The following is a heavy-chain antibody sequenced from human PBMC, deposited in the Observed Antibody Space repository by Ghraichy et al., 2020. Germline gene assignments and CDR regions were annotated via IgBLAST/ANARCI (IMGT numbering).Heavy chain of an antibody. V-gene: IGHV3-48*01. D-gene: IGHD3-22*01. CDR3: ARASAVVRYYYYAAMDV. Sequence: GGSLRLSCAASGFTLSSYSINWVRQAPGKGLEWISYITSSGKFISYADSVKGRFTVSRDNAKNTLYLQMNSLGGEDTAVYYCARASAVVRYYYYAAMDVWRQGTTVTVSS. CDR2: ITSSGKFI. J-gene: IGHJ6*02. CDR1: GFTLSSYS.